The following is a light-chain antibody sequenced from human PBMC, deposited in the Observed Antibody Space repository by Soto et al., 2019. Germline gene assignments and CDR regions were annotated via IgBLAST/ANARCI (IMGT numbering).Light chain of an antibody. Sequence: DIQMTQSPSTLSGSVGDRVTITCRASQTISSWLAWYQQKPGKAPKLLIYKASTLKSGVPSRFSGCVSGTGFTLTISSLQPDDFATYYCQHYNSYSEAFGQGTKVDIK. CDR3: QHYNSYSEA. V-gene: IGKV1-5*03. CDR2: KAS. CDR1: QTISSW. J-gene: IGKJ1*01.